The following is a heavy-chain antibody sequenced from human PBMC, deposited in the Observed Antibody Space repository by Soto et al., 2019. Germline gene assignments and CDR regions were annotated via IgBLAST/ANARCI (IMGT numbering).Heavy chain of an antibody. Sequence: GGSLRLSCAASGFTFSSYSMNWVRQAPGKGLEWVSYISSSSSTIYYADSVKGRFTISRDNAKNSLYLQMNSLRDEDTAVYYCARDPTVDTAMVPLWYGMDVWGQGTTVTVSS. CDR3: ARDPTVDTAMVPLWYGMDV. D-gene: IGHD5-18*01. CDR1: GFTFSSYS. J-gene: IGHJ6*02. V-gene: IGHV3-48*02. CDR2: ISSSSSTI.